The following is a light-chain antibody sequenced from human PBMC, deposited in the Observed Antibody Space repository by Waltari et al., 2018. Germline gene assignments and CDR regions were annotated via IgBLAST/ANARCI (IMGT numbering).Light chain of an antibody. V-gene: IGLV1-40*01. J-gene: IGLJ3*02. Sequence: QSVLTQPPSVSGAPGQRVTISCTGTRSNIGAGYAIHWYHQFPGTAPKLLIYGNNYRPSGVPDRFSGSKSGTSGSLAITGLQAEDEADDYCQCYDTTLDGWVFGGGTRLTVL. CDR2: GNN. CDR3: QCYDTTLDGWV. CDR1: RSNIGAGYA.